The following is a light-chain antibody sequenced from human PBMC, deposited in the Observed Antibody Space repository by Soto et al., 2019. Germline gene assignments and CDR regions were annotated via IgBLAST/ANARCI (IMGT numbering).Light chain of an antibody. CDR2: DAS. CDR3: QQYNNWPPWT. Sequence: EFVVTQAPATLSFSPGERATLSCRASQSVSSYLAWYQQKPGQAPRLLIYDASNRATGIPARFSGSGSGTEFTLTISSLQSEDFAVYYCQQYNNWPPWTFGQGTKVDIK. J-gene: IGKJ1*01. CDR1: QSVSSY. V-gene: IGKV3D-15*01.